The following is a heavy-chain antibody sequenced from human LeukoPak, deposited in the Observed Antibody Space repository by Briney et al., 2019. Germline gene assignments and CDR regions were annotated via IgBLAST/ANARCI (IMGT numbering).Heavy chain of an antibody. CDR1: RFIFSNYA. Sequence: PRGSLRLSCGASRFIFSNYAMTWVRQAPGKGLEWVSSIEGDGSGTYYADSVRGRLIVSRDNSKNTLFLPVNRLRAEDAAVYYCAKDSVSQNGIFDPFDLWGQGTLVTVSS. CDR2: IEGDGSGT. V-gene: IGHV3-23*03. J-gene: IGHJ3*01. D-gene: IGHD2-15*01. CDR3: AKDSVSQNGIFDPFDL.